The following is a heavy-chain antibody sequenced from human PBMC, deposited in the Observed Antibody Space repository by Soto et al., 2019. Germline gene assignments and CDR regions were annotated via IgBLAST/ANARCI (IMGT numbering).Heavy chain of an antibody. CDR2: ISSSSSYI. Sequence: EVQLVESGGGLVKPGGSLRLSCAASGFTFSSYNMNWVRQAPGKGLEWVSSISSSSSYIYYADSVKGRFTISRDNAKNSLYLQMNSLRAEDTAVYYCARGDYCSSTSCYTARFDPWGQGTLVTVSS. CDR1: GFTFSSYN. V-gene: IGHV3-21*01. CDR3: ARGDYCSSTSCYTARFDP. D-gene: IGHD2-2*02. J-gene: IGHJ5*02.